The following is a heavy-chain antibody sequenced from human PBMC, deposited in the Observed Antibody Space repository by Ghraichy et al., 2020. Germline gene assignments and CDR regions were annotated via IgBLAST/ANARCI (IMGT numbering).Heavy chain of an antibody. D-gene: IGHD3-9*01. CDR1: GFTFNSYT. CDR3: ARDIGYDIGFDY. J-gene: IGHJ4*02. CDR2: INSRSNYI. V-gene: IGHV3-21*01. Sequence: GSLNISCAASGFTFNSYTMNWVRQAPGKGLEWVSSINSRSNYIYYGDSVKGRFTISRDNAKNALYLQMSSLRAEDTALYFCARDIGYDIGFDYWGQGSLVTVSS.